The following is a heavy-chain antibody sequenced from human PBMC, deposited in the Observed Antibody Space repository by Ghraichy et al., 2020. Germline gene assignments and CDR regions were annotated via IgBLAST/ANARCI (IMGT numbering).Heavy chain of an antibody. D-gene: IGHD6-13*01. V-gene: IGHV4-4*07. Sequence: SETLSLTCTVSGGSISGYSWSWIRQPAGKGLEWIGRIFTSGTPNYNPSLEKRIIMSVDTSKSQFSLKLNSVTAADTAIYYCARTGYSINWYVDYWGQGTLVTVSS. CDR2: IFTSGTP. CDR3: ARTGYSINWYVDY. CDR1: GGSISGYS. J-gene: IGHJ4*02.